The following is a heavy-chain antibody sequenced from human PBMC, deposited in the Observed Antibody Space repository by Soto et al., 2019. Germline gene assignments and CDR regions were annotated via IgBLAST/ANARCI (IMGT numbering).Heavy chain of an antibody. D-gene: IGHD1-1*01. CDR1: GFTFSTYW. CDR3: ARGHWWIDL. V-gene: IGHV3-7*01. Sequence: GGSLRLSCAASGFTFSTYWMSWVRQAPGKGPEWVAHIKEDGGEQYYVDSAKGRFTISRDNAKNSLHLQMNSLRAEDMAVYYCARGHWWIDLWGQGTQVTVSS. CDR2: IKEDGGEQ. J-gene: IGHJ5*02.